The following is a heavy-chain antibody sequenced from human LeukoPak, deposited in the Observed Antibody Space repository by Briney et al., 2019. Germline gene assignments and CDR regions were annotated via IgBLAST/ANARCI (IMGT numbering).Heavy chain of an antibody. J-gene: IGHJ4*02. CDR2: IYYSGST. V-gene: IGHV4-59*01. Sequence: SETLSLTCTVSGGSISSYYGSWIRQPPGKGLEWIGYIYYSGSTNYNPSLKSRVTISVDTSKNQFSLKLSSVTAADTAVYYCARARHDYYGSGSYYGYYFDYWGQGTLVTVSS. D-gene: IGHD3-10*01. CDR1: GGSISSYY. CDR3: ARARHDYYGSGSYYGYYFDY.